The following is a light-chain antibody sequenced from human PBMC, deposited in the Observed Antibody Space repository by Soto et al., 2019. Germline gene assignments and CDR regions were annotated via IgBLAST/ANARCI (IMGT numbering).Light chain of an antibody. CDR2: DAS. CDR3: QQYHTYPWT. V-gene: IGKV1-5*01. Sequence: DIQMTQSPSTLSASVGDRVTITCRASQSISSYLAWYQQKPGKAPKVLIFDASSLESGVPSRFSGSGSGTEFTLSISGLQPDAFATYYCQQYHTYPWTFGQGTKVEIK. CDR1: QSISSY. J-gene: IGKJ1*01.